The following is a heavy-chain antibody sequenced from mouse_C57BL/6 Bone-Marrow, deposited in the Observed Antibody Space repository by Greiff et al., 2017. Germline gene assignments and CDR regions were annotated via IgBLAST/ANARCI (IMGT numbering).Heavy chain of an antibody. V-gene: IGHV1-18*01. J-gene: IGHJ3*01. Sequence: VQLQQSGPELVKPGASVKISCKASGYTFTDYNMDWVKQSHGKSLEWIGDINPNNGGTNYNQKFKGKATLTVDKSSSTAYMELRSPTSEDTAVYYCASGDWAFAYWGQGTLVTVSA. CDR1: GYTFTDYN. CDR2: INPNNGGT. CDR3: ASGDWAFAY. D-gene: IGHD4-1*01.